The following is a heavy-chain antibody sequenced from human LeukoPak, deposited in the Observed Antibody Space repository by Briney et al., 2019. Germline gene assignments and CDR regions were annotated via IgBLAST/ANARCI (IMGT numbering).Heavy chain of an antibody. CDR3: ARDTSGWNWFDP. CDR1: GFIFSNLN. J-gene: IGHJ5*02. CDR2: ISSSSSYI. D-gene: IGHD6-19*01. V-gene: IGHV3-21*01. Sequence: GGSLRLSCAASGFIFSNLNMHWIRQAPVQGLEWVSSISSSSSYIHYADSVKGRFTISRDNAKNSLYLQMNSLRAEDTAVYYCARDTSGWNWFDPWGQGTLVTVSS.